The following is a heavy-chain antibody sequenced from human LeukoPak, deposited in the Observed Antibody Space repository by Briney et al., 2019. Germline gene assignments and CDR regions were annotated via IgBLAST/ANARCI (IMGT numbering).Heavy chain of an antibody. CDR2: ISGPAGSW. CDR3: AKKVGLVSAPLYYFDV. D-gene: IGHD5/OR15-5a*01. Sequence: GGSLRLSCAASGFTFSSYAMSWVRQAPGKGLEWVSAISGPAGSWDYADSVKGRFTISRDNSKNTLFLQMNSLSAEDTAIYYCAKKVGLVSAPLYYFDVWGQGTLVTVSS. CDR1: GFTFSSYA. V-gene: IGHV3-23*01. J-gene: IGHJ4*02.